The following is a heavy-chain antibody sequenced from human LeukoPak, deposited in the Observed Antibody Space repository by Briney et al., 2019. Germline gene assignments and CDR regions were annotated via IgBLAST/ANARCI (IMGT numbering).Heavy chain of an antibody. CDR3: ATGDRYCSSTSCPLDY. J-gene: IGHJ4*02. Sequence: GGSLRLSCAASGFTFSSYSMTWVRQAPGKGLEWVSSISSSSNYIYYADSVKGRFTISRDNAKNSLYLQMISLRAEDTTMYYCATGDRYCSSTSCPLDYWGQGTLVTVSS. CDR1: GFTFSSYS. D-gene: IGHD2-2*01. V-gene: IGHV3-21*01. CDR2: ISSSSNYI.